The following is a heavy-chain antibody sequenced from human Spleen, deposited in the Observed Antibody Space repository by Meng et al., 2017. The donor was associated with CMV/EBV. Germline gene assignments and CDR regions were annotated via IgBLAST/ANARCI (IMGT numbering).Heavy chain of an antibody. V-gene: IGHV4-34*01. CDR1: GGSFSGYY. J-gene: IGHJ5*02. CDR3: ARGSRALFDP. Sequence: QVELHPWGAELLKPSSTPSSTCAVYGGSFSGYYWSWIRQPPGTGLEWIGEINHSGSTNYNPSLKSRVTISVDTSKIQFSLKLSSVTAADTAVYYCARGSRALFDPWGQGTLVTVSS. CDR2: INHSGST.